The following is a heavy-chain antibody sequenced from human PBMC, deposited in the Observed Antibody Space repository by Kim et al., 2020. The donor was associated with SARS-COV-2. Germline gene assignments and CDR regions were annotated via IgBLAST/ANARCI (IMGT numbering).Heavy chain of an antibody. CDR3: AREKFGRYYGSGNFDY. CDR2: ISSSSSTI. Sequence: GGSLRLSCAASGFTFSSYSMNWVRQAPGKGLEWVSYISSSSSTIYYADSVKGRFTISRDNAKNSLYLQMNSLRDEDTAVYYCAREKFGRYYGSGNFDYWGQGTLVTVSS. CDR1: GFTFSSYS. V-gene: IGHV3-48*02. D-gene: IGHD3-10*01. J-gene: IGHJ4*02.